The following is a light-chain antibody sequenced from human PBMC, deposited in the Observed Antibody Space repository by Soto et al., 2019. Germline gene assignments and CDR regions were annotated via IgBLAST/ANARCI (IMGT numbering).Light chain of an antibody. CDR3: QKYGGALRA. Sequence: DIQMTQSPSSLSASVGDRVTITCRASQGISSYLVWYQQKPGKVPKVLIYAATTLQSGVPSRFSGSGSGTDFTITISSLQPEDVAVYYCQKYGGALRAFGQGTKVEIK. J-gene: IGKJ1*01. V-gene: IGKV1-27*01. CDR2: AAT. CDR1: QGISSY.